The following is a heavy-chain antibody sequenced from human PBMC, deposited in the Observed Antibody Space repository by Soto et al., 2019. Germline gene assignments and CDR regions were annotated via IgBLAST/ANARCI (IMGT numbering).Heavy chain of an antibody. Sequence: SETLSLTCAVYGGSFSGYYWSWIRQPPGKGQEWIGEINHSGGTNYNPSLKSRVTISVDTSKNQFSLKLSSVTAADTAVYYCARSGIMGATTSYWGQGTPVTVSS. CDR1: GGSFSGYY. CDR2: INHSGGT. J-gene: IGHJ4*02. V-gene: IGHV4-34*01. D-gene: IGHD1-26*01. CDR3: ARSGIMGATTSY.